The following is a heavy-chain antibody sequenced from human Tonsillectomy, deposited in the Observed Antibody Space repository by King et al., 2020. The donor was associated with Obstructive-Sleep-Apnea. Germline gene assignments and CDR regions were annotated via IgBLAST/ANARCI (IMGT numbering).Heavy chain of an antibody. D-gene: IGHD6-19*01. V-gene: IGHV3-7*03. CDR1: GFTFSSYW. CDR2: IKQDGSEK. Sequence: VQLVESGGGLVQPGGSLRLSCAASGFTFSSYWMSWVRQAPGKGLEWVANIKQDGSEKYYVVSVKGRFTISRDNAKNSLYLQMNSLRAEDTAVYYCARDFGSSGWWKAFDIWGQGTMVTVSS. CDR3: ARDFGSSGWWKAFDI. J-gene: IGHJ3*02.